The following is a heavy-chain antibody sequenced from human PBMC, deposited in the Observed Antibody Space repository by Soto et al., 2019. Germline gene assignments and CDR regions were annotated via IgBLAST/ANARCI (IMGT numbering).Heavy chain of an antibody. D-gene: IGHD2-8*01. CDR1: GGSISSSSYY. CDR2: IYYSGST. Sequence: QLQLQESGPGLVKPSETLSLTCTVSGGSISSSSYYWGWIRQPPGKGLEWIVSIYYSGSTYYNPSLKSRVTISVDTSKNQFSLKLSSVTAADTAVYYCARYCTNGVCYIDDYWGQGTLVTVSS. J-gene: IGHJ4*02. V-gene: IGHV4-39*01. CDR3: ARYCTNGVCYIDDY.